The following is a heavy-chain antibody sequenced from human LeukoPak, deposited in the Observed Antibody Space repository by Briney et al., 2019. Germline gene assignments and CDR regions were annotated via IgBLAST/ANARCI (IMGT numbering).Heavy chain of an antibody. D-gene: IGHD3-16*01. Sequence: GGSLRLSCAASGFTFDDYAMHWVRQAPGKGLEWVSGISWNSGSIGYADSVKGRFTISRDNAKNPLYLQMNSLRAEDMALYYCAKDIGGYVDAFDIWGQGTMVTVSS. V-gene: IGHV3-9*03. CDR1: GFTFDDYA. CDR3: AKDIGGYVDAFDI. CDR2: ISWNSGSI. J-gene: IGHJ3*02.